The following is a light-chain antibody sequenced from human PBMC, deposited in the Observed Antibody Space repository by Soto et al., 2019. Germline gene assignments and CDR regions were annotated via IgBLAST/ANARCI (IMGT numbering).Light chain of an antibody. CDR1: QSVSSY. CDR2: GAS. CDR3: QQYGSSPRT. V-gene: IGKV3-20*01. J-gene: IGKJ1*01. Sequence: EIVMTQSPATLSVSPGERATLSCRASQSVSSYLAWYQQKPGQAPRLLIYGASSRATGIPDRFSGSGSGTDFSLTSSRLEPEDFAVYYCQQYGSSPRTFGQGTKVEIK.